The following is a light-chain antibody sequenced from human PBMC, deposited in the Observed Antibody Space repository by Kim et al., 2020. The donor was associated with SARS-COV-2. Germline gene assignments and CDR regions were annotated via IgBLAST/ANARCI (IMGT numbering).Light chain of an antibody. Sequence: LSPGERATLSYRASEGVSSTYLAWYQQRPGQAPRLLIYGASSRATGIPDRFSGSGSGTDFTLTISRLEPEDFTVYYCQQYGSSPLTFGGGTKLEI. J-gene: IGKJ4*01. V-gene: IGKV3-20*01. CDR2: GAS. CDR1: EGVSSTY. CDR3: QQYGSSPLT.